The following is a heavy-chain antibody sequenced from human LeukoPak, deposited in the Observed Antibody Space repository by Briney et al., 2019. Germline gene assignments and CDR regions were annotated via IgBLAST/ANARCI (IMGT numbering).Heavy chain of an antibody. D-gene: IGHD3-16*01. J-gene: IGHJ3*02. Sequence: GGSLRLSCAASGFTFSDYYMSWIRQAPGKGLEWVSYISSSSSYTNYAASVEGRFTISRDNARNSLYLQMNSLRDEDTAVYYCARDSAYAFDIWGQGTRVRVSS. CDR1: GFTFSDYY. CDR3: ARDSAYAFDI. V-gene: IGHV3-11*06. CDR2: ISSSSSYT.